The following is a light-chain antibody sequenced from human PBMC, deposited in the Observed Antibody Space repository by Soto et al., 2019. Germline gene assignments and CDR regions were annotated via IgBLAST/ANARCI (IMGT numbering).Light chain of an antibody. V-gene: IGKV3-20*01. Sequence: EIVLTQSPGTLSLSPGERATLSCRASQSVSSAYLAWYQLKPGQAPRLLIYGASSRATGIPDRFRGSGSGTDFTLTISRLEPEDFAVYCCQQYDRSLQFTFGPGTKVDI. CDR2: GAS. CDR1: QSVSSAY. CDR3: QQYDRSLQFT. J-gene: IGKJ3*01.